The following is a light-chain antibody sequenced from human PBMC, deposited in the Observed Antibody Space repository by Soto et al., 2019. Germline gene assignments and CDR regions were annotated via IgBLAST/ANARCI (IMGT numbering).Light chain of an antibody. CDR3: QQYGRSSLT. CDR1: QSVSSSY. Sequence: EIVLTQSPVTLSMSPGERATLSCRASQSVSSSYLAWYQQKPGQAPRXXIYGASSRATGIPDRFSGSGSGTDVTITISRLEPEDGEVYYGQQYGRSSLTFGGGTKVDI. J-gene: IGKJ4*01. V-gene: IGKV3-20*01. CDR2: GAS.